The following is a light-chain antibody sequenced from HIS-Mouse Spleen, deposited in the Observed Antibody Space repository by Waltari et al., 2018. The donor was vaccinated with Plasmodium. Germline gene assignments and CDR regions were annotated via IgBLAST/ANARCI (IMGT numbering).Light chain of an antibody. V-gene: IGLV8-61*01. CDR3: VLYMGSGIWV. CDR2: STN. J-gene: IGLJ2*01. CDR1: SGSVSTSYY. Sequence: QTVVTQEPSFSVSPGGTVTLTCGLSSGSVSTSYYPSWYQQTPGQAPRTLIYSTNPRSSGAPDRFSGSILGNKAALTITGAQADDESDYYCVLYMGSGIWVFGGGTKLTVL.